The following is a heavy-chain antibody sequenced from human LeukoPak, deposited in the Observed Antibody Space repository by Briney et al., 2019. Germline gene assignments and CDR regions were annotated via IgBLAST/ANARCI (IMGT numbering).Heavy chain of an antibody. CDR3: AKVPSGNPLGNMDV. J-gene: IGHJ6*03. V-gene: IGHV3-23*01. D-gene: IGHD4-23*01. Sequence: PGGSLRLSCAASGFTFSSYAMSWVRQAPGKGLEWVSAISGSGGSTYYADSVKGRFTISRDNSKNTLYLQMNGLRAEDTAVYYCAKVPSGNPLGNMDVWGKGTTVTVSS. CDR2: ISGSGGST. CDR1: GFTFSSYA.